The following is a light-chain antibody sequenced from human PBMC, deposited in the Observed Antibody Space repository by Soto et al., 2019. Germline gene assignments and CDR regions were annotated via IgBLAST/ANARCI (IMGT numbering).Light chain of an antibody. CDR2: WAS. V-gene: IGKV4-1*01. Sequence: IVMTQSPDSLAVSLGERATINCKSSQSVLYSSNNKTYLAWYQQKPRQPPKLLIYWASTRESGVPDRFSGSKSGTDFTLTISSLQAEDVAVYYCQQYYTTPRTFGQGTKVEIK. CDR1: QSVLYSSNNKTY. J-gene: IGKJ1*01. CDR3: QQYYTTPRT.